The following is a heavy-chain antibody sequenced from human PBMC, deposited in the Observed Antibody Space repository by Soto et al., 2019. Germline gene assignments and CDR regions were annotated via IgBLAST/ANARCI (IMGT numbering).Heavy chain of an antibody. Sequence: GASVKVSCKASGYTFTNYAISWVRQAPGQGLEWMGWISGYNGNTNYAQKLQGRVTMTTDTSTSTAYMELRSLRSDDTAVYYCARVLYGSGSYYRPNYYYYYMDVWGKGTTVTVAS. V-gene: IGHV1-18*01. CDR2: ISGYNGNT. D-gene: IGHD3-10*01. CDR1: GYTFTNYA. J-gene: IGHJ6*03. CDR3: ARVLYGSGSYYRPNYYYYYMDV.